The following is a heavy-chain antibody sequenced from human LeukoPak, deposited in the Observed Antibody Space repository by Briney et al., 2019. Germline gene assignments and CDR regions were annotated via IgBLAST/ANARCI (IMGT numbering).Heavy chain of an antibody. Sequence: GGSLRLSCAASGFTFSSYSMNWDRQAPGKGLEWVSYISSSSSTIYYADSVKGRFTISRDNAKNSLYLQMNSPRAEDTAVYYCARGLNGYSSGWYNDYWGQGTLVTVSS. V-gene: IGHV3-48*01. CDR3: ARGLNGYSSGWYNDY. CDR1: GFTFSSYS. D-gene: IGHD6-19*01. J-gene: IGHJ4*02. CDR2: ISSSSSTI.